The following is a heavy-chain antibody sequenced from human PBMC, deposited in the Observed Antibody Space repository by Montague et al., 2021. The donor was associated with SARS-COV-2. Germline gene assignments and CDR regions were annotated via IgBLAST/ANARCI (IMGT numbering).Heavy chain of an antibody. CDR2: INYNGRT. CDR3: ARVWGSWYRHWFDP. V-gene: IGHV4-34*01. Sequence: SETLSLTCAAYGGSSSGYYSRWFSLPPGKGLARVGLINYNGRTNYNPSLKSRVTISVDTSKKQFSLKLNSVTAADTAVYYCARVWGSWYRHWFDPWGQGTLVTVSS. CDR1: GGSSSGYY. J-gene: IGHJ5*02. D-gene: IGHD6-13*01.